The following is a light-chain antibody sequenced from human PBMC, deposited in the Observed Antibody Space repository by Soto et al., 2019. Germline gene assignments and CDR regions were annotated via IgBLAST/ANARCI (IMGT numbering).Light chain of an antibody. J-gene: IGLJ1*01. CDR2: KVT. Sequence: QSALTQPPSASGSLGQSVTISCTGTASDVGVYNYVSWYQQHPGKAPKLMIYKVTKRPSGVPDRFSGSKSGNTASLTVSGLQAEDEADYYCSSYAGSSTLYVFGTGTKGTVL. CDR1: ASDVGVYNY. V-gene: IGLV2-8*01. CDR3: SSYAGSSTLYV.